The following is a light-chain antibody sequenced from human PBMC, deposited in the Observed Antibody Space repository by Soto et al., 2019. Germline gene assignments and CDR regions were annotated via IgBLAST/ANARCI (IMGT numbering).Light chain of an antibody. V-gene: IGKV2-30*01. CDR1: QSIVYSDGNTY. J-gene: IGKJ1*01. CDR3: MQGTHWPWT. Sequence: DVVMTQSPLSLPVTLGQPASISCRSSQSIVYSDGNTYLNWFQQRPGQSPRRLIYKVSNRDSGVPDRFSGSGSGPAFTLKISRVEAEDVGVYYCMQGTHWPWTFGQGTKVEIK. CDR2: KVS.